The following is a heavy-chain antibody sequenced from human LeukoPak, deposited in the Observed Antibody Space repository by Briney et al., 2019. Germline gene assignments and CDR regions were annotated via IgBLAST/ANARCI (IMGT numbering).Heavy chain of an antibody. CDR3: ARRSSGYIDAFDI. J-gene: IGHJ3*02. D-gene: IGHD3-22*01. CDR2: IYRGDSET. V-gene: IGHV5-51*01. Sequence: GESLKISRKGSGYSFTSYWNGWVRPIPGKSLGWVGIIYRGDSETRYSPSVQGQVTIAADKSIGTAYLQWSSLKASDTAMYYCARRSSGYIDAFDIWGQGTRVTVSS. CDR1: GYSFTSYW.